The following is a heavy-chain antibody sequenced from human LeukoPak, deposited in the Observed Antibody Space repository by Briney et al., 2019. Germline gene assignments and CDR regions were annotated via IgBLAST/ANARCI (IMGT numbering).Heavy chain of an antibody. CDR2: IYPGDSDT. CDR3: ARHPSGWAAAGPFDY. CDR1: GYSFTSYW. J-gene: IGHJ4*02. D-gene: IGHD6-13*01. Sequence: GESLKISCKGSGYSFTSYWIGWVRQMPGKGLEWMGIIYPGDSDTRYSPSFQGQVTISADKSISTAYLQWSSLKASDTAMYYCARHPSGWAAAGPFDYWGQGTLVTVSS. V-gene: IGHV5-51*01.